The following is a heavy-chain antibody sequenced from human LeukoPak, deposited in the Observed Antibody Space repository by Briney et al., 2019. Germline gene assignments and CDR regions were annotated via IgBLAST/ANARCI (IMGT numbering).Heavy chain of an antibody. Sequence: EASVKVSCKASGYTFTNYYIHWVRQAPGQGLEWMGWISPHSGDTNYAQKFQGRVTMTRDTSISTASKELSSVTSDDTAIYFCARVDPVVGASHSYFDYWGQGTLVTVSS. CDR1: GYTFTNYY. D-gene: IGHD1-26*01. CDR2: ISPHSGDT. J-gene: IGHJ4*02. V-gene: IGHV1-2*02. CDR3: ARVDPVVGASHSYFDY.